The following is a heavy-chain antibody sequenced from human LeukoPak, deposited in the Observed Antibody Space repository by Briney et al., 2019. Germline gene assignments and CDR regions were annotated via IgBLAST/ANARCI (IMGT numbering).Heavy chain of an antibody. CDR3: AGSIAVAGTLWY. CDR2: IYYSGGT. V-gene: IGHV4-30-4*08. CDR1: GGSISSGDYY. Sequence: TLSLTCTVSGGSISSGDYYWSWIRQPPGKGLEWIGYIYYSGGTYYNPSLKSRVTISVDKSKNQFSLKLSSVTAADTAVYYCAGSIAVAGTLWYWGQGTLVTVSS. J-gene: IGHJ4*02. D-gene: IGHD6-19*01.